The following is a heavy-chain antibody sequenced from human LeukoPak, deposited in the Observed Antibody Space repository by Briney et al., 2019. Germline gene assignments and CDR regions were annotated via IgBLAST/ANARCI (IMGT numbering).Heavy chain of an antibody. CDR3: ARDQGGSAPAGPFDY. CDR2: ISSSSSHI. D-gene: IGHD6-13*01. Sequence: KPGGSLRLSCATSVFTFSSYRMNWVRQAPGKGLEWVSSISSSSSHIYYADSVKGRFTTARDNAKNSLYLQMNSLRAEDTAVYYCARDQGGSAPAGPFDYWGQGTLVTVSS. CDR1: VFTFSSYR. V-gene: IGHV3-21*01. J-gene: IGHJ4*02.